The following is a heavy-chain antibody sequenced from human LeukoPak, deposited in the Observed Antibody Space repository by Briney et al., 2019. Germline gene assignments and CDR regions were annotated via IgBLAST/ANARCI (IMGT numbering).Heavy chain of an antibody. Sequence: SETLSLTCTVSGASISSYHWSWIRQPPGKGLEWIGYMYYSGTTNYNPSLKSRVTIPLDTSRNQFSLKLRSVTAADTAVYYCARDRTIPDGSSGYYYYGMDVWGQGTTVTVSS. J-gene: IGHJ6*02. CDR2: MYYSGTT. V-gene: IGHV4-59*01. CDR1: GASISSYH. CDR3: ARDRTIPDGSSGYYYYGMDV. D-gene: IGHD3-10*01.